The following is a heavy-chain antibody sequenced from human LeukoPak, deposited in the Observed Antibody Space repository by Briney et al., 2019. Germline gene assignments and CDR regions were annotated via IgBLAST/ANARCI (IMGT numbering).Heavy chain of an antibody. J-gene: IGHJ4*02. V-gene: IGHV3-74*01. D-gene: IGHD3-22*01. CDR3: AKDITMIVVVISSTEVGSKFDY. Sequence: GGSLRLSCAASGFTFSSYWMHWVRQAPGKGLVWVSRINSDGSSTSYADSVKGRFTISRDNSKNTLYLQMNSLRAEDTAVYYCAKDITMIVVVISSTEVGSKFDYWGQGTLVTVSS. CDR2: INSDGSST. CDR1: GFTFSSYW.